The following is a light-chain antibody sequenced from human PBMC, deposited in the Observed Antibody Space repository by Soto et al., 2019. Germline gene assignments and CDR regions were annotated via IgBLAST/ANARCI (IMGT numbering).Light chain of an antibody. CDR2: DAS. CDR1: QSISTW. CDR3: QQYNSYSQT. Sequence: DIQMTQSPSTLSASVGDRVTITCRASQSISTWLAWYQQKPGRAPKLLIYDASNFESGVPSRFSGSGSGTEFTLTISSLQPDDFATYYCQQYNSYSQTFGQGTKLAIK. V-gene: IGKV1-5*01. J-gene: IGKJ2*01.